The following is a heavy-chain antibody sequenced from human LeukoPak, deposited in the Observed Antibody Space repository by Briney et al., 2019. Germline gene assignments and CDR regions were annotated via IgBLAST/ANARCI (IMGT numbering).Heavy chain of an antibody. J-gene: IGHJ4*02. D-gene: IGHD2-21*01. Sequence: ASVKVSCKASGYTFTGHSLHWVRQAPGQGLEWMGWINPNTGGTNFAQKFQGRVTMTTDTPISTAYMELSGLTSDDTAIYYCAKGLIGDWGQGTLVTVSS. V-gene: IGHV1-2*02. CDR3: AKGLIGD. CDR1: GYTFTGHS. CDR2: INPNTGGT.